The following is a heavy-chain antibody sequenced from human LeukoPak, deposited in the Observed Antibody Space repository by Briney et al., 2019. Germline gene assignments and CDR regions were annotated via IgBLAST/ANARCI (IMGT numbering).Heavy chain of an antibody. V-gene: IGHV4-61*02. CDR3: VREGYDYGDY. D-gene: IGHD3-16*01. CDR2: MYTSGST. CDR1: GGSIRSGSYY. Sequence: SQTLSLTCSVSGGSIRSGSYYWSWIRQPAGKGLEWIGRMYTSGSTNYDPSLKSRVTISADTSKNQFSLRLTSVTGADTAVYYCVREGYDYGDYWGQGTLVTVSS. J-gene: IGHJ4*02.